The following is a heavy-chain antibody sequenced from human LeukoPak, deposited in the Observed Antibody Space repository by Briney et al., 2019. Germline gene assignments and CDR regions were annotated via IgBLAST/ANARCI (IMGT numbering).Heavy chain of an antibody. CDR1: GFTFEHYA. CDR3: TKDGTTSWYNWFDP. CDR2: ISWNGNAI. Sequence: GGSLRLSCAASGFTFEHYALHWVRQAPGKGLEWVSGISWNGNAIGYAGSVKGRFTISRDNAKNSLYLQMNSLRPEDTGLYYCTKDGTTSWYNWFDPWGQGTLVTVSS. J-gene: IGHJ5*02. V-gene: IGHV3-9*01. D-gene: IGHD2-2*01.